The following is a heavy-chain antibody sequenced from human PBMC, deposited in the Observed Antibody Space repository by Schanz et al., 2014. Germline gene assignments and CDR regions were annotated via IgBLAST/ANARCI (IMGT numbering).Heavy chain of an antibody. CDR3: AKAEYDILTDSYSRLDP. Sequence: QIQLVKSGPEVKKPGATVKVSCKASGYIFINSGISWVRQAPGQGLEWVGWISVYTGNTKYGQKVQGRVTMTADTSTNTAYMELRSLRSDDTAVYYCAKAEYDILTDSYSRLDPWGQGTLVTVSS. V-gene: IGHV1-18*01. J-gene: IGHJ5*02. D-gene: IGHD3-9*01. CDR2: ISVYTGNT. CDR1: GYIFINSG.